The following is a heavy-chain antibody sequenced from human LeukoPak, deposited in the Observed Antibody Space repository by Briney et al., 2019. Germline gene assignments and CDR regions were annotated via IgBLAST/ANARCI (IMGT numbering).Heavy chain of an antibody. J-gene: IGHJ4*02. Sequence: SETLSLTCTVSGGSISSYYWSWIRQPPGKGLEWIGYIYYSGSTNYNPSLKSRVTVSIDTSKNQFSLKLSSVTAADTAVYYCARQGPRDYGFGTFDYWGQGTLVTVSS. CDR1: GGSISSYY. V-gene: IGHV4-59*08. CDR2: IYYSGST. CDR3: ARQGPRDYGFGTFDY. D-gene: IGHD3-10*01.